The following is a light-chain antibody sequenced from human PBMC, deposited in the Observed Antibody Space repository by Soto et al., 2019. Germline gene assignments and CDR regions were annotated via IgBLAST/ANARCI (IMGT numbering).Light chain of an antibody. CDR2: SAS. Sequence: EIVLTQSPAPLSLSPGERATLSCRASQSVRNDLVWYHQKPGQAPRVLIYSASNRATGIPARFSGSGSGTDFTLTISSLEPEDFAVYYWQQRTNWPPTFGGGTKVEMK. J-gene: IGKJ4*01. CDR3: QQRTNWPPT. CDR1: QSVRND. V-gene: IGKV3-11*01.